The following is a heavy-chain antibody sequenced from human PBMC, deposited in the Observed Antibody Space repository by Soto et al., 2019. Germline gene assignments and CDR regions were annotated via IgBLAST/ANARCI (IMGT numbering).Heavy chain of an antibody. Sequence: SETLSLTCTVSGGSISSSSYYWGWIRQPPGKGLEWIGSIYYSGSTYYNPSLKSRVTISVDTSKNQFSLKLSSVTAADTAVYYCARGYCSGGSCYGYWGQGSQVTGLL. CDR3: ARGYCSGGSCYGY. CDR1: GGSISSSSYY. J-gene: IGHJ4*02. D-gene: IGHD2-15*01. CDR2: IYYSGST. V-gene: IGHV4-39*01.